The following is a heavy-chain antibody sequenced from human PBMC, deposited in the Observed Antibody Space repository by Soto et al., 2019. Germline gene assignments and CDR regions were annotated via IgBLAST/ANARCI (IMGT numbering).Heavy chain of an antibody. Sequence: ASVKVSCKTSGYTFTTYGVSWVRQAPGQGLEWMGWISAYNGNTNYAQKLQGRVTMTTDTSASTAYMELRGLRSDDTAVYYCARDRYYYGSGSYYISWFDPWGQGTLVTVSS. CDR3: ARDRYYYGSGSYYISWFDP. V-gene: IGHV1-18*04. D-gene: IGHD3-10*01. CDR1: GYTFTTYG. CDR2: ISAYNGNT. J-gene: IGHJ5*02.